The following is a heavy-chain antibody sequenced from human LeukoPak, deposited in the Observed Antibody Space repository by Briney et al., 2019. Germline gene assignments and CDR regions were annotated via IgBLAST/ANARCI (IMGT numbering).Heavy chain of an antibody. Sequence: GGCLRLSCAASGYTFSIYWMSWVRQAPGKGLEWVANIKQDGSEKYYVESLKGRVTISRDTAKNSLYLQMNSLRSEDTAVEYCARNSRSHPWGEGTLVTVSS. V-gene: IGHV3-7*01. CDR3: ARNSRSHP. J-gene: IGHJ1*01. CDR2: IKQDGSEK. CDR1: GYTFSIYW. D-gene: IGHD1-26*01.